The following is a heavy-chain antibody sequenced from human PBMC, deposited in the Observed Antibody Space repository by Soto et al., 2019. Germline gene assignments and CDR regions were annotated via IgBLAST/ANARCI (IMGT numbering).Heavy chain of an antibody. CDR3: ASCGGGDYVRYAFDI. D-gene: IGHD4-17*01. V-gene: IGHV4-59*01. Sequence: SETLSLTCTVSGGSISSYYWSWIRQPPGKGLEWIGYIYYSGSTNYNPSLKSRVTISVDTFKNQFSLKLSSVTAADTAVYYCASCGGGDYVRYAFDIWGQGTMVTVSS. CDR1: GGSISSYY. CDR2: IYYSGST. J-gene: IGHJ3*02.